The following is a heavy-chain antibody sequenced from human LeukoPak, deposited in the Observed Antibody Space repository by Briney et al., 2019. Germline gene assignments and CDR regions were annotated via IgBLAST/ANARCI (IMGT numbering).Heavy chain of an antibody. CDR3: AIPRGRWLQIFDY. Sequence: PSQTLSLTCTVSGGSISSGSYYWSWIRQPAGKGLEWIGRIYTSGSTNYNPSLKSRVTISVDTSKSQFSLKLSSVTAADTAVYYCAIPRGRWLQIFDYWGQGTLVTVSS. D-gene: IGHD5-24*01. CDR1: GGSISSGSYY. J-gene: IGHJ4*02. V-gene: IGHV4-61*02. CDR2: IYTSGST.